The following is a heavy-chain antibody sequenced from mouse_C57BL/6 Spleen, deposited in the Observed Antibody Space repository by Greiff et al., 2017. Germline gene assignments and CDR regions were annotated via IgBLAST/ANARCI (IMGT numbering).Heavy chain of an antibody. CDR3: ARDWGDSVDYPFDY. V-gene: IGHV5-4*03. CDR1: GFTFRSYA. CDR2: ISDGGSYT. D-gene: IGHD2-13*01. J-gene: IGHJ2*01. Sequence: MLVESGGGLVKPGGSLKLSCAASGFTFRSYAMSWVRQTPEKRLEWVATISDGGSYTYYPDTVKGQFTISRDSAKNNLYLQMSHLKSEDTAMDYCARDWGDSVDYPFDYWGQGTTLTVSS.